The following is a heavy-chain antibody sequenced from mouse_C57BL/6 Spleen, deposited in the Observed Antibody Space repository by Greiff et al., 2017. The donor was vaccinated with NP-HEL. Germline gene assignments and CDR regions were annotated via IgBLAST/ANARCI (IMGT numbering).Heavy chain of an antibody. J-gene: IGHJ1*03. CDR3: ARYSLYYDYEGYWYFDV. Sequence: EVQLVESGPGLAKPSQTLSLTCSVTGYSITSDYWNWIRKFPGNKLEYMGYISYSGSTYYNPSLKSRISITRDTSKNQYYLQLNSVTTEDTATYYCARYSLYYDYEGYWYFDVWGTGTTVTVSS. CDR2: ISYSGST. CDR1: GYSITSDY. V-gene: IGHV3-8*01. D-gene: IGHD2-4*01.